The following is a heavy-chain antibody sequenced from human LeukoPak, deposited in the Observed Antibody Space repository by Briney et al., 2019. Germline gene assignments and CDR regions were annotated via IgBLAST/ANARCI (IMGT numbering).Heavy chain of an antibody. J-gene: IGHJ3*02. CDR2: ISSSSSTI. V-gene: IGHV3-48*01. D-gene: IGHD3-16*01. CDR1: GFTFSSYS. CDR3: ARDPRGSWSLGFDI. Sequence: PRGSLRLSCAASGFTFSSYSMNWVRQAPGKGLEWVSYISSSSSTIYYADSVKGRFTISRDNAKNSLYLQMNSLRAEDTAVYYCARDPRGSWSLGFDIWGQGTMVTVSS.